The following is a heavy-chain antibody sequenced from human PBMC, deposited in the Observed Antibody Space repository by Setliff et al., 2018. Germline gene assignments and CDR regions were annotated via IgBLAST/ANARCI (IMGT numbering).Heavy chain of an antibody. CDR2: IYYSGNT. CDR1: VYSISRDCH. Sequence: PSETLSLTCAVSVYSISRDCHWGWIRQPPGKGLEWIGSIYYSGNTYYNASLKGRVTISGDTSKNQFSLKLAAVTAADTAIYYCARHRAVAGAYYFDFWGQGTLVTASS. D-gene: IGHD6-19*01. J-gene: IGHJ4*02. CDR3: ARHRAVAGAYYFDF. V-gene: IGHV4-38-2*01.